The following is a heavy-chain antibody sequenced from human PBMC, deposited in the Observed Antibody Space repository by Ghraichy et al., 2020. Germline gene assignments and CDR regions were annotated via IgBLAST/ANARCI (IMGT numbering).Heavy chain of an antibody. D-gene: IGHD2-2*01. CDR2: INAGNGDT. CDR3: ARGYCSSTSCQYYFDN. Sequence: ASVKVSCKASGYTFTSYAVHWVRQAPGQRLEWLGWINAGNGDTKYSQNFQGRVTITRDTSASTAYMQLSSLRSEDTAVYYCARGYCSSTSCQYYFDNWGQGALVTVSS. V-gene: IGHV1-3*01. CDR1: GYTFTSYA. J-gene: IGHJ4*02.